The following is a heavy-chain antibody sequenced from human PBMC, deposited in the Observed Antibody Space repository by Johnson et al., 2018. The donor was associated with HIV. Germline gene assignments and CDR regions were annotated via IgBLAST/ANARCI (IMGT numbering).Heavy chain of an antibody. CDR1: GFSFSSYA. CDR2: VSYDGSER. D-gene: IGHD3-16*01. J-gene: IGHJ3*02. CDR3: ARGSRYTYDNDDVHLLHAFDI. V-gene: IGHV3-30*04. Sequence: QVYLVESGGGVVQPGRSLRLSCAASGFSFSSYAMHWVRQAPGKGLEWVAVVSYDGSERYYADSVKGRFTISRDSSKNTLYLQMNSLRAEDTAVYYCARGSRYTYDNDDVHLLHAFDIWGQGTMVTVSS.